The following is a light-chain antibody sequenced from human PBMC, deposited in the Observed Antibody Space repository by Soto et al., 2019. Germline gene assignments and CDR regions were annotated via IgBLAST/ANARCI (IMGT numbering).Light chain of an antibody. CDR2: EVS. CDR1: SSDVGGYNY. Sequence: QSVLTQPPSASGSPGQSVTISCTGTSSDVGGYNYVSWYQQHPGKAPKLMIYEVSKRPSGVPDRFSGSKSGNTASLTVSGLQAEDEADYYCSSYAGSNEDVVFGGGTKVTVL. J-gene: IGLJ2*01. CDR3: SSYAGSNEDVV. V-gene: IGLV2-8*01.